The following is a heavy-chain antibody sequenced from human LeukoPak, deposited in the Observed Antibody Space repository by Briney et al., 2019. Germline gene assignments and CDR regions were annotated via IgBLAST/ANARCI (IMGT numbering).Heavy chain of an antibody. CDR2: IRYDGSNK. Sequence: GGPLRLSCAASGLTFSSYGMHWVRKAPGKGLEWVAFIRYDGSNKYYADSVKGRFTISRDNSKNTLYLQMNSLRAEDTAVYYCAKDSLRNSDYWGQGTLVTVSS. V-gene: IGHV3-30*02. J-gene: IGHJ4*02. CDR1: GLTFSSYG. CDR3: AKDSLRNSDY.